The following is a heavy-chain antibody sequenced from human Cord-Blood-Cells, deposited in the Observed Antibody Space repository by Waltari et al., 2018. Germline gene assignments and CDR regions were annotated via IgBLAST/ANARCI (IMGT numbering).Heavy chain of an antibody. D-gene: IGHD3-3*01. J-gene: IGHJ3*02. CDR2: IYTSGST. CDR3: ARGGYDFWSGYYAFDI. Sequence: QVQLQESGPGLVKPSETLSLTCTVSGGSIISYYWSWIRQPAVKGLELIGRIYTSGSTNYNPSLKIRVTMSVDTSKNQFSLKLSSVTAAGTAVYYCARGGYDFWSGYYAFDIWGQGTMVTVSS. V-gene: IGHV4-4*07. CDR1: GGSIISYY.